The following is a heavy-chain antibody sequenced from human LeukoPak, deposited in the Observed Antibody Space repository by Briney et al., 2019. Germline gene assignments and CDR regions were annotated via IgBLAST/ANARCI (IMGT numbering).Heavy chain of an antibody. CDR1: GLTFSSYG. CDR2: IWYDGSNK. Sequence: GRPLRLSCAASGLTFSSYGMHWVRQAPGKGLEGVAVIWYDGSNKYYADSVKGRFTISRDNSKNTLYLQMNSLRAEDTAVYYCARGPYYDSSGYHYWGQGTLVTVSS. CDR3: ARGPYYDSSGYHY. V-gene: IGHV3-33*01. D-gene: IGHD3-22*01. J-gene: IGHJ4*02.